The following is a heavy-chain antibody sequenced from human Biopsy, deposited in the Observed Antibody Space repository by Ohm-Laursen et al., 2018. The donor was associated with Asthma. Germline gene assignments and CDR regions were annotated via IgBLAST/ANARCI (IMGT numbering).Heavy chain of an antibody. Sequence: GASVKVSCKASGYTFTGYYMHWVRQAPGQGLEWMGRINPNSGGTNYAQKFQGRVTMTRDTSISTAYMELGRLRSDDTAVYYCAREGITGTTAWFDPWGQGTLVTVSS. CDR2: INPNSGGT. CDR3: AREGITGTTAWFDP. J-gene: IGHJ5*02. CDR1: GYTFTGYY. D-gene: IGHD1-7*01. V-gene: IGHV1-2*06.